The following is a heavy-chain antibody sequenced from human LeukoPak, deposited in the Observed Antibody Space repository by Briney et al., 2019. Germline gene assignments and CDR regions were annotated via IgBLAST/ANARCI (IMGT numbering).Heavy chain of an antibody. CDR1: GFTFSSYG. V-gene: IGHV3-21*01. Sequence: GGSLGLSCAASGFTFSSYGMSWVRQAPGKGLEWVASISSSTTYIYYAGSVKGRFTISRDNAKNLVYLEMNSLRAEDTAVYYCARVPGEMGATLAYLDYWGQGTLVIVSS. J-gene: IGHJ4*02. CDR3: ARVPGEMGATLAYLDY. CDR2: ISSSTTYI. D-gene: IGHD1-26*01.